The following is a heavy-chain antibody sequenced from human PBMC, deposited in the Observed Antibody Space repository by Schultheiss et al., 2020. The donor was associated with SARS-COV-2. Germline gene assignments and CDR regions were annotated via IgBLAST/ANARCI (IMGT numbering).Heavy chain of an antibody. Sequence: GGSLRLSCAASGFTFSRYWMHWVRQSPGKGLEWVARLSGDGSSTKYADAVKGRFTISRERGTNTLLLQMNSLRVEDTAVYYCAREIYGDYDFDYWGQGTLVTVSS. J-gene: IGHJ4*02. V-gene: IGHV3-74*03. D-gene: IGHD4-17*01. CDR2: LSGDGSST. CDR1: GFTFSRYW. CDR3: AREIYGDYDFDY.